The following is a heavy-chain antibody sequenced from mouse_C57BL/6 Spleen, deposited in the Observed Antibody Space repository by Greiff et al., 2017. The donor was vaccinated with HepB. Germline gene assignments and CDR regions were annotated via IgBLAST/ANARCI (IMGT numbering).Heavy chain of an antibody. J-gene: IGHJ4*01. CDR3: AGQYGNYAMDY. V-gene: IGHV2-2*01. D-gene: IGHD2-1*01. Sequence: QVQLKESGPGLVQPSQSLSITCTVSGFSLTSYGVHWVRQSPGKGLEWLGVIWSGGSTDYNAAFISRLSISKDNSKSQVFFKMNSLQADDTAIYYCAGQYGNYAMDYWGQGTSVTVSS. CDR1: GFSLTSYG. CDR2: IWSGGST.